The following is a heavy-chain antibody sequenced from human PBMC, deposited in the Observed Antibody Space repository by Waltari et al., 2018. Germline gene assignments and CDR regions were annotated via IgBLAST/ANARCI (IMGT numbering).Heavy chain of an antibody. CDR1: GYTFTGYY. D-gene: IGHD3-3*01. CDR3: ARGDFRLSYYYMDV. V-gene: IGHV1-2*02. CDR2: RSPNSGDT. Sequence: QVQLVQSGAEVKKPGASVKVSCKASGYTFTGYYIHWVRQAPGQGLEWMGWRSPNSGDTNDAQKFQGRVTMTRDTSTTTAYMELSRLTSDDTAVFYCARGDFRLSYYYMDVWGKGTTVTVSS. J-gene: IGHJ6*03.